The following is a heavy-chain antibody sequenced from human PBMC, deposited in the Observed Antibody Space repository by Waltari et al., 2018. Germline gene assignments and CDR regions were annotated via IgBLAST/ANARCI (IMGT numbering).Heavy chain of an antibody. CDR3: AKDRCGALDY. CDR1: GFTFSKYD. CDR2: ISGSGGST. Sequence: EVQLLVSARGLVQTGGSLRLCCAPSGFTFSKYDMTWVRQSPGKGLEWVSAISGSGGSTYYADTLKGRFTISRDNAKNTLYLQMNSLRAEDTSVYYCAKDRCGALDYWGQGTLVTVSS. V-gene: IGHV3-23*01. J-gene: IGHJ4*02. D-gene: IGHD2-21*01.